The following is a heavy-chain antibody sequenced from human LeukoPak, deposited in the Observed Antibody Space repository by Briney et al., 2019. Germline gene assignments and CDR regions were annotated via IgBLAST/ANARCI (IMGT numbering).Heavy chain of an antibody. Sequence: PGGSLRLSCAASGFTFSSYDMHWVRQATGKGLXXXXXXGTAGDTYYPGSVKGRFTISRENAKNSLYLQMNSLRAGDTAVYYCARGVAAPGGYDPYGMDVWGQGTTVTVSS. CDR1: GFTFSSYD. V-gene: IGHV3-13*01. J-gene: IGHJ6*02. CDR2: XGTAGDT. CDR3: ARGVAAPGGYDPYGMDV. D-gene: IGHD5-12*01.